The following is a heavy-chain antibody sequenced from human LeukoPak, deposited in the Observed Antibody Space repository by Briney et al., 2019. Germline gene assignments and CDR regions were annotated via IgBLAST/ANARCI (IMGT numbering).Heavy chain of an antibody. J-gene: IGHJ4*02. D-gene: IGHD5-18*01. V-gene: IGHV3-33*06. CDR1: GFTFSSYG. CDR2: IWYDGSNK. CDR3: AKDDVYGYVDY. Sequence: PGGSLRLSCAASGFTFSSYGMHWVRQAPGKGLEWVAVIWYDGSNKYYADSVKGRFTISRDNSKNTLYLQMNSLRAEDTAVYYCAKDDVYGYVDYWGQGTLVTVSS.